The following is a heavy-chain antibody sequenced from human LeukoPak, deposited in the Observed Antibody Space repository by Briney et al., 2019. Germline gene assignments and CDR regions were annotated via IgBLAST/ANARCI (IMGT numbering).Heavy chain of an antibody. CDR1: AYTFTGYY. D-gene: IGHD2-2*01. CDR2: INPNSGDT. J-gene: IGHJ5*02. V-gene: IGHV1-2*02. CDR3: ARALVPATHRLSS. Sequence: ASVKVSCKASAYTFTGYYMHWVRQAPGQGLEWMGWINPNSGDTKYAQKFQGRVTMTRDTSISTAYMDLSRLTSDDTAVYYCARALVPATHRLSSWGQGTLVTVSS.